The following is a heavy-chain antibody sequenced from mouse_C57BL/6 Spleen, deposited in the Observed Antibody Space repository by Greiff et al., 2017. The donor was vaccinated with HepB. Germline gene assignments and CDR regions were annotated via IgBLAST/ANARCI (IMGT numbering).Heavy chain of an antibody. Sequence: QVQLQQPGAELVKPGASVKLSCKASGYTFTSYWMQWVKQRPGQGLEWIGEIDPSDSYTNYNQKFKGKATLTVDTSSSTAYMQLSSLTSEDSAVYYGARRWLWYFDVWGTGTTVTVSS. CDR3: ARRWLWYFDV. V-gene: IGHV1-50*01. J-gene: IGHJ1*03. D-gene: IGHD2-3*01. CDR1: GYTFTSYW. CDR2: IDPSDSYT.